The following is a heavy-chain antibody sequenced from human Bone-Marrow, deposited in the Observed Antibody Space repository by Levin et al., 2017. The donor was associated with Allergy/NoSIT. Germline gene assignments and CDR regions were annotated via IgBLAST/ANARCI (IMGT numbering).Heavy chain of an antibody. CDR1: GDSINNYNYY. V-gene: IGHV4-39*01. J-gene: IGHJ4*01. Sequence: SETLSLTCTVSGDSINNYNYYWGWVRQPPGKGLEWIGNIYSGGSTSYNPSLQSRVTISADTSKSQFSLHLRSVSDADTAVFYCVRQGGVFSYRSSWHVDHWGRGILVSAS. CDR3: VRQGGVFSYRSSWHVDH. CDR2: IYSGGST. D-gene: IGHD6-13*01.